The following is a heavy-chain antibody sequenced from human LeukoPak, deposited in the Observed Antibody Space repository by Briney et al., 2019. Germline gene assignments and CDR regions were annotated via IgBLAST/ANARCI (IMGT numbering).Heavy chain of an antibody. J-gene: IGHJ4*02. D-gene: IGHD2-15*01. CDR1: GFTFRTYW. Sequence: GGSLRLSCAASGFTFRTYWMHWVRQVPGKGLVWVSRMNTDGRNIGYADSVKGRFTISRDNAKNTLYLQMNSLRAEDTAVYYCARENWYLDNWGQGTLVTVYS. CDR3: ARENWYLDN. V-gene: IGHV3-74*01. CDR2: MNTDGRNI.